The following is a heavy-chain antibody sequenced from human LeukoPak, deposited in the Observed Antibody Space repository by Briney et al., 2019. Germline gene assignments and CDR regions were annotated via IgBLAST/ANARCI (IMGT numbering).Heavy chain of an antibody. J-gene: IGHJ4*02. Sequence: PGGSLRLSCAASGFSFSTYDMSWVRQAPGKGLEWLSSIGGSGGRSYYADSVKGRFTISRDNSKNTLYLQMNSLRAEDTAVYYCAKDYGSGSYYDYWGQGTLVTVSS. CDR1: GFSFSTYD. CDR2: IGGSGGRS. V-gene: IGHV3-23*01. D-gene: IGHD1-26*01. CDR3: AKDYGSGSYYDY.